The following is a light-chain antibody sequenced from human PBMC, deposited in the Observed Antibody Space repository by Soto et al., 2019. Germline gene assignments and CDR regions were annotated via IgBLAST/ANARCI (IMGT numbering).Light chain of an antibody. CDR3: CSYASHGKVL. Sequence: QSALTQPASVSESXXXSXXXSCTGTSSDVGSYNLVSWYQQHPGKAPKLMIYEGTKRPSGVSNRFSGSKSGNTASLTVSGLQAEDEADYYCCSYASHGKVLFGGGTKLTVL. V-gene: IGLV2-23*01. J-gene: IGLJ2*01. CDR2: EGT. CDR1: SSDVGSYNL.